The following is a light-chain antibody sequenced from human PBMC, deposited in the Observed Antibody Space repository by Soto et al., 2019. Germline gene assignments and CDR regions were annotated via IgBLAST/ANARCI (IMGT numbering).Light chain of an antibody. J-gene: IGKJ5*01. Sequence: EIVMTQSPATLSVSPGERATLSCRASQSVSSNLAWYQQKPGQAPRLLIYDASNRATGIPARFSGSGSGTDFTLTISSLEPEDFAVYYCQQRSNLITFGQGNDWRL. CDR3: QQRSNLIT. CDR2: DAS. CDR1: QSVSSN. V-gene: IGKV3-11*01.